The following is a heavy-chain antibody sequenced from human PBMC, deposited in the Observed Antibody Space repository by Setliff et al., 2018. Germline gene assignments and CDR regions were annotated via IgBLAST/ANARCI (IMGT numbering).Heavy chain of an antibody. J-gene: IGHJ3*02. CDR2: TRYDGSDK. CDR3: ASAGHSGSWFPFDAFHI. D-gene: IGHD6-13*01. CDR1: GFTFSTNG. Sequence: QTGGSLRLSCAASGFTFSTNGMHWVRQAPGKGLEWVAFTRYDGSDKYYTDSVKGRFTISRDNSKNTLYLQMNSLRAEDTAVYYCASAGHSGSWFPFDAFHIWGQGTMVTVSS. V-gene: IGHV3-30*02.